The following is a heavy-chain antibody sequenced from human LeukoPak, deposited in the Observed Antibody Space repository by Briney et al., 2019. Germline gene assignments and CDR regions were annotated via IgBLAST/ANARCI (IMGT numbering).Heavy chain of an antibody. J-gene: IGHJ3*02. V-gene: IGHV4-59*01. CDR3: ASGNDILTGYYGETHAFDI. D-gene: IGHD3-9*01. CDR1: GGSISSYY. CDR2: IYYSGST. Sequence: SETLSLTCTVSGGSISSYYWSWIRQPPGKGLEWIGYIYYSGSTNYNPSLKSRVTISVDTCKNQFSLKLSSVTAADTAVYYCASGNDILTGYYGETHAFDIWGQGTMVTVSS.